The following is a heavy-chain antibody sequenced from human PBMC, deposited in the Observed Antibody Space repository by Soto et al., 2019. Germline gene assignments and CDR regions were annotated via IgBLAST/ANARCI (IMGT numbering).Heavy chain of an antibody. CDR2: VNPNNGDT. J-gene: IGHJ4*02. Sequence: QVQLVQSGAELKKPGASVKVSCKASGCTFSNCDMNWVRQATGQGPEWIGWVNPNNGDTGYAQKFHGRVTLTTDISTTTAYMELTSLRSEDTAIYYCAKVSRKGSAIDFDYWGQGTLSTVSS. CDR1: GCTFSNCD. D-gene: IGHD3-10*01. V-gene: IGHV1-8*01. CDR3: AKVSRKGSAIDFDY.